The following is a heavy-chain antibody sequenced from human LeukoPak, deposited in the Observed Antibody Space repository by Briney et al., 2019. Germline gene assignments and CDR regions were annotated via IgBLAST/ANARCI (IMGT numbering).Heavy chain of an antibody. D-gene: IGHD1-26*01. CDR2: IYYSGST. Sequence: PSETLSLTCTVSGGSISSGDYYWSWIRQPPGKGLEWIGYIYYSGSTYYNPSLKSRVTISVDTSKNQFSLKPSSVTAADTAVYYCARDPNGKWTNWFDPWGQGTLVTVSS. CDR1: GGSISSGDYY. CDR3: ARDPNGKWTNWFDP. J-gene: IGHJ5*02. V-gene: IGHV4-30-4*01.